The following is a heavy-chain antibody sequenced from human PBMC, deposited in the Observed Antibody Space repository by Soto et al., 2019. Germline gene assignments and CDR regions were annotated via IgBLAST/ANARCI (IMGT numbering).Heavy chain of an antibody. J-gene: IGHJ5*02. CDR2: ISAYNGHT. CDR1: GYTFTSYG. CDR3: ARDWEDSSGWYLINWFDP. D-gene: IGHD6-19*01. V-gene: IGHV1-18*01. Sequence: GASVKVSCKASGYTFTSYGISWVRQAPGQGLEWMGWISAYNGHTNYAQKLQGRVTMTTDTSTSTAYMELRSLESDDTAVYYCARDWEDSSGWYLINWFDPWGQGTLVTVSS.